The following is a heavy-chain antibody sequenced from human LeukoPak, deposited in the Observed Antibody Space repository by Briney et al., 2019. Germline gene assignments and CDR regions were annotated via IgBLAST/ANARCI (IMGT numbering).Heavy chain of an antibody. CDR1: GFTFSSYA. CDR3: AKDRDGYNYGGDYFDY. CDR2: ISGSGGST. J-gene: IGHJ4*02. D-gene: IGHD5-24*01. Sequence: GGSLRLSCAASGFTFSSYAVSWVRQAPGKGLEWVSAISGSGGSTYYADSVKGRFTISRDNSKNTLYLQMNSLRAEDTAVYYCAKDRDGYNYGGDYFDYWGQGTLVTVSS. V-gene: IGHV3-23*01.